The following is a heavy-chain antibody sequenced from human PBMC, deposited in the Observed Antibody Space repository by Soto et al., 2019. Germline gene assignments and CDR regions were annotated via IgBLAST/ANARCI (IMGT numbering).Heavy chain of an antibody. CDR2: ISGSGGST. V-gene: IGHV3-23*01. CDR1: GFTFSSYA. D-gene: IGHD2-2*02. CDR3: AREGYCSSTSCYTGYYYYYYYMDV. J-gene: IGHJ6*03. Sequence: GGSLRLSCAASGFTFSSYAMSWVRQAPGKGLEWVSAISGSGGSTYYADSVKGRFTISRDNSKNTLYLQMNSLRAEDTAVYYCAREGYCSSTSCYTGYYYYYYYMDVWGKGTTVTVSS.